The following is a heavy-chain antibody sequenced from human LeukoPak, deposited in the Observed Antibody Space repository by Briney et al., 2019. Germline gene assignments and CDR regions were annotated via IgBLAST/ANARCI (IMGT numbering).Heavy chain of an antibody. Sequence: ASVKVSCKASVFTFTSSAMQWVRQPRGQRLEWIGWIVVGSGNTNYAQKFQERVTITRDMSTSTAYMELSSLRSEDTAVYYCAAALPPRLDYYYYYMDVWGKGTTVTVSS. V-gene: IGHV1-58*02. CDR2: IVVGSGNT. J-gene: IGHJ6*03. CDR3: AAALPPRLDYYYYYMDV. CDR1: VFTFTSSA. D-gene: IGHD3-3*01.